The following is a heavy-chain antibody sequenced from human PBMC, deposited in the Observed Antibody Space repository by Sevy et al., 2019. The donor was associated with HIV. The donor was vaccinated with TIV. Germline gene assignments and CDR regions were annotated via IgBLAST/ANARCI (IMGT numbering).Heavy chain of an antibody. CDR1: GFTFSKYG. CDR2: LWYDGSNK. Sequence: GESLKISCAASGFTFSKYGMHWVRQDPGKGREWVALLWYDGSNKYYADSVKGRLPISRDNSKNTLYLQMNSLRAEDTAVYYCLRGVDYYDSSGANCDYWGQGTLVIVSS. J-gene: IGHJ4*02. CDR3: LRGVDYYDSSGANCDY. V-gene: IGHV3-33*01. D-gene: IGHD3-22*01.